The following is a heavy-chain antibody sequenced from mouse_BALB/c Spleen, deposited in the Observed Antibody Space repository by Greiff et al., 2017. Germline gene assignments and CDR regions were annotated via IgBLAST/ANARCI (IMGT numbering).Heavy chain of an antibody. CDR1: GFAFSSYD. D-gene: IGHD2-4*01. Sequence: EVKVVESGGGLVKPGGSLKLSCAASGFAFSSYDMSWVRQTPEKRLEWVAYISSGGGSTYYPDTVKGRFTISRDNAKNTLYLQMSSLKSEDTAMYYCARRGGLRRRDYAMDYWGQGTSVTVSS. J-gene: IGHJ4*01. V-gene: IGHV5-12-1*01. CDR3: ARRGGLRRRDYAMDY. CDR2: ISSGGGST.